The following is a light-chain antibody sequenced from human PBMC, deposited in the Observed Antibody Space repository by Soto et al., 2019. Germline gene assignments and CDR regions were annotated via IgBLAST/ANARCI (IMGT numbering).Light chain of an antibody. V-gene: IGKV3-15*01. CDR3: QQYSNWPFT. CDR1: RSISNY. J-gene: IGKJ1*01. Sequence: EILLRHSPRTPSFSLEERATLSSRASRSISNYLAWYQQKPGQAPRLLIYGASTRATGIPARFSGSGSGTEFTLTISSLQSEDFAVYYCQQYSNWPFTFGQGTKVDIK. CDR2: GAS.